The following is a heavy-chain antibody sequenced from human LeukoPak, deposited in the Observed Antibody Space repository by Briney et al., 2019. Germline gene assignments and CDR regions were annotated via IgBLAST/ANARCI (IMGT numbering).Heavy chain of an antibody. CDR2: IISNENSA. Sequence: PGGSLRLSCAASGFTFSSYGMHWVRQAPGKGLVWVSRIISNENSATYADSVKGRFTISRDNAKNSLYLQMNSLRVEDTAVYYCAKEGRSLQTYWGQGTLATVSS. J-gene: IGHJ4*02. D-gene: IGHD5-24*01. V-gene: IGHV3-74*01. CDR3: AKEGRSLQTY. CDR1: GFTFSSYG.